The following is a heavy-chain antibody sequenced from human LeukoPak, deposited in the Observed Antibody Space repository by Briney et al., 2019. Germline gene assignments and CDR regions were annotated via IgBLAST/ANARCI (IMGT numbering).Heavy chain of an antibody. D-gene: IGHD3-3*01. CDR2: IYYSGST. Sequence: SETLSLTCTVSGGSISSGVYYWSWIRQHPGKGLEWIGYIYYSGSTYYNPSLKSRVTISVDTSKNQFSLKLSSVTAADTAVYYCARAHYDFWSGSPYYYYYMDVWGKGTTVTVSS. CDR1: GGSISSGVYY. J-gene: IGHJ6*03. V-gene: IGHV4-31*03. CDR3: ARAHYDFWSGSPYYYYYMDV.